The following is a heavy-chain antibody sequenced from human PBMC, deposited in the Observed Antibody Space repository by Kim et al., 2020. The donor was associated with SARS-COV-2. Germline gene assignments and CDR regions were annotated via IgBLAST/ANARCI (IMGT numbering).Heavy chain of an antibody. Sequence: ASVKVSCKASGYTFTSYGISWVRQAPGQGLEWMGWISAYNGNTNYAQKLQGRVTMTTDTSTSTAYMELRSLRSDDTAVYYCARGPAYYDSSGSPLLGYWGQGTLVTVSS. CDR1: GYTFTSYG. CDR2: ISAYNGNT. CDR3: ARGPAYYDSSGSPLLGY. J-gene: IGHJ4*02. V-gene: IGHV1-18*01. D-gene: IGHD3-22*01.